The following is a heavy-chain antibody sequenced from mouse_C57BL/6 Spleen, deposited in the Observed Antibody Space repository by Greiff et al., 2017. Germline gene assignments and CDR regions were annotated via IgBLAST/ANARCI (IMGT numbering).Heavy chain of an antibody. CDR3: ARGLHYYGRSYWYFDV. CDR2: IYPGGGYT. CDR1: GYTFTNYW. V-gene: IGHV1-63*01. D-gene: IGHD1-1*01. Sequence: QVQLQQSGAELVRPGTSVKMSCKASGYTFTNYWIGWAKQRPGHGLEWIGDIYPGGGYTNYNEKFKGKATLTADKSSSTAYMQFSSLTSEDSAIYYCARGLHYYGRSYWYFDVWGTGTTVTVSS. J-gene: IGHJ1*03.